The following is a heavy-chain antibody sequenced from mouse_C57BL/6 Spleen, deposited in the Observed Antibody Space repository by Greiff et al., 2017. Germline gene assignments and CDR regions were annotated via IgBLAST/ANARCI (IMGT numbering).Heavy chain of an antibody. CDR2: IDPSDSET. D-gene: IGHD4-1*01. CDR1: GYTFTSYW. J-gene: IGHJ2*01. Sequence: QVQLQQPGAELVRPGSSVKLSCKASGYTFTSYWMHWVKQTPIQGLEWIGNIDPSDSETHYNQKFKDKATLTVDKSSSTAYMQLSSLTSEGSAVYYCARERTGTVYFDYWGQGTTLTGSS. V-gene: IGHV1-52*01. CDR3: ARERTGTVYFDY.